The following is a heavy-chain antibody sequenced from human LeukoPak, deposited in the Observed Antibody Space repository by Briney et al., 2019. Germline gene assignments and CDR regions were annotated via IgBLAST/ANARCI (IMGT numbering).Heavy chain of an antibody. Sequence: GGSLRLSCLGSGFTFSWYGMNWVRQAPGRGLEYVSANSKNGGNTYYVDSVKGRFTISRDNSKNTLYLQMNSLRVEDTAVYFCVKDLSDRDVDYWGQGTLVTVSS. D-gene: IGHD2-21*02. CDR2: NSKNGGNT. CDR3: VKDLSDRDVDY. V-gene: IGHV3-64D*06. J-gene: IGHJ4*02. CDR1: GFTFSWYG.